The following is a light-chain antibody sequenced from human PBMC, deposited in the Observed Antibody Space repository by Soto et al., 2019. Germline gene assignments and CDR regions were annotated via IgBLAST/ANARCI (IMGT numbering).Light chain of an antibody. V-gene: IGKV4-1*01. J-gene: IGKJ3*01. CDR3: QPYHSTPWT. Sequence: DIVMTQSPDSLAVSLGERATINCKSSQSVLYSSNNKNYLAWYQQKPGQPPKLLIYWASTRESGVPDRFSGSGSGTDFTLTISSLQAEDVAVYYCQPYHSTPWTFGPGTKVDIQ. CDR2: WAS. CDR1: QSVLYSSNNKNY.